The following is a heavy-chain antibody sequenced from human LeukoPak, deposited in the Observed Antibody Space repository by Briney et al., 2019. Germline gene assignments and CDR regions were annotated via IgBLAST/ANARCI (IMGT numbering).Heavy chain of an antibody. CDR3: ARDPLPNPHCTNGVCYIDY. V-gene: IGHV1-2*02. D-gene: IGHD2-8*01. Sequence: GASVKVSCKASGYTFTGYYMHWVRQAPGQGLEWMGWINPNSGGTNYAQKFQGRVTMTRDTSISTAYMELSRLRSDDTAVYCCARDPLPNPHCTNGVCYIDYWGQGTLVTVSS. CDR2: INPNSGGT. CDR1: GYTFTGYY. J-gene: IGHJ4*02.